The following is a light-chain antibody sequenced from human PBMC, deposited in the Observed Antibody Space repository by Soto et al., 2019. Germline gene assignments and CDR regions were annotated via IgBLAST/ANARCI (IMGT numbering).Light chain of an antibody. CDR3: VAWDDSLNGVV. V-gene: IGLV1-44*01. CDR2: TND. J-gene: IGLJ2*01. Sequence: QSVLTQPPSASGTPGQRVTISCSGSSSNIGSNTVHWYQQLPGTAPKLLIYTNDQRPSGVPDRFSGSKSGTSASLAIGGLQSEDEADYYCVAWDDSLNGVVFGGGTKLTVL. CDR1: SSNIGSNT.